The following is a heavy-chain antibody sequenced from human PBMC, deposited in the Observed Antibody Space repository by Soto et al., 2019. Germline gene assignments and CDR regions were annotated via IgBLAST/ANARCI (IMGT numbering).Heavy chain of an antibody. V-gene: IGHV4-59*01. J-gene: IGHJ4*02. CDR1: GGSISSYY. D-gene: IGHD3-22*01. CDR2: IYYSGST. Sequence: SETLSLTCTVSGGSISSYYWSWIRQPPGTGLEWIGYIYYSGSTNYNPSLKSRVTISVDTSKNQFSLKLSSVTAADTAVYYCARAAEYYYDSSGYYYPYYFDYWGQGTLVTVS. CDR3: ARAAEYYYDSSGYYYPYYFDY.